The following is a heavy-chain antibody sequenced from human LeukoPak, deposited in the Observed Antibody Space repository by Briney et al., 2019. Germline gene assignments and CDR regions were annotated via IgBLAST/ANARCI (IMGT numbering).Heavy chain of an antibody. CDR3: AKSGYSSGWPYYYGMDV. J-gene: IGHJ6*04. Sequence: PGGSLRLSCAASGFTFSSYGMHWVRQAPGKGLEWVAVISYDGSNKYYAGSVKGRFTISRDNSKNTLYLQMNSLRAEDTAVYYCAKSGYSSGWPYYYGMDVWGKGTTVTVSS. CDR1: GFTFSSYG. V-gene: IGHV3-30*18. CDR2: ISYDGSNK. D-gene: IGHD6-19*01.